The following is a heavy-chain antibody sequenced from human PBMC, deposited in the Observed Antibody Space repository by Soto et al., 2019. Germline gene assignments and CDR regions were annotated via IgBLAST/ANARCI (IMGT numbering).Heavy chain of an antibody. CDR3: ARHVDSSRWSAAAYYGMDV. CDR2: IDPSDSYT. J-gene: IGHJ6*02. Sequence: PGESLKISCKGFGYSFTSYWISRVRQMPGKGLEWMGRIDPSDSYTNYTPSFQGHVTISADKTISTAYLQWSSLKASDTAMYYCARHVDSSRWSAAAYYGMDVWGQGTTVTVSS. V-gene: IGHV5-10-1*01. D-gene: IGHD6-13*01. CDR1: GYSFTSYW.